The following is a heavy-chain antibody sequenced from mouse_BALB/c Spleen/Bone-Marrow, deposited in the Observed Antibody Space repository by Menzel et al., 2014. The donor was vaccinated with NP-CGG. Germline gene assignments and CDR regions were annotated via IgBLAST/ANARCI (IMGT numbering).Heavy chain of an antibody. CDR3: SRRAHCFGGGLDY. D-gene: IGHD1-1*02. V-gene: IGHV1-9*01. CDR2: ILPGSGNT. Sequence: VQLQESGAEPMKPGASVTISCKATGYIFSSYWIEWIKQRPGHGLEWIGEILPGSGNTNYKEKFRDKATFTAETSSNIAYMQLSSLTSEDSAVYYCSRRAHCFGGGLDYWGQGTTLTVSS. J-gene: IGHJ2*01. CDR1: GYIFSSYW.